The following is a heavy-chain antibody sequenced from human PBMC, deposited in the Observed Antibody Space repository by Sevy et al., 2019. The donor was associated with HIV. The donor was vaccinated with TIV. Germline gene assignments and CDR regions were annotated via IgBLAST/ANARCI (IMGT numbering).Heavy chain of an antibody. D-gene: IGHD6-13*01. J-gene: IGHJ6*02. Sequence: SETLSLTCAVYAGSFSGYYWSWIRQPPGKGLEWIGEINHSGSTNYNPSLKSRVTISVDTSKNQFSLKLSSVTAADTAVYYCARPIAAAGSGYYYGMDVWGQGTTVTVSS. V-gene: IGHV4-34*01. CDR3: ARPIAAAGSGYYYGMDV. CDR2: INHSGST. CDR1: AGSFSGYY.